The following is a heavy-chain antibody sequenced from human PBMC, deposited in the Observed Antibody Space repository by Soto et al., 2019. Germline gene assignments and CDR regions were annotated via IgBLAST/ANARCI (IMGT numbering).Heavy chain of an antibody. CDR1: GFTFSSNG. Sequence: PGGSLRLSCATSGFTFSSNGMSWVRQAPGKGLDWVSGISGSGRNTYYADSVKGRFTISRDNAKASLYLQMDSLRAEDTAIYYCARALVLGVGALSQWGQGTLVTVSS. V-gene: IGHV3-23*01. J-gene: IGHJ4*02. CDR3: ARALVLGVGALSQ. D-gene: IGHD1-26*01. CDR2: ISGSGRNT.